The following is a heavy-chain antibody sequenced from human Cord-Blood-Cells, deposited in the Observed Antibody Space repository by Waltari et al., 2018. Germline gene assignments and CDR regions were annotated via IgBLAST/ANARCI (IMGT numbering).Heavy chain of an antibody. V-gene: IGHV1-69*01. J-gene: IGHJ6*03. CDR2: IIPIFGTA. Sequence: QVQLVQTGVEVQKPGSSVKVSCKASGGTFSSSTNSWLRQAPGQGLEWMGGIIPIFGTANYAQKFQGRVTITADESTSTAYMELSSLRSEDTAVYYCARGFITGDMLHDYYMDVWGKGTTVTVSS. D-gene: IGHD7-27*01. CDR3: ARGFITGDMLHDYYMDV. CDR1: GGTFSSST.